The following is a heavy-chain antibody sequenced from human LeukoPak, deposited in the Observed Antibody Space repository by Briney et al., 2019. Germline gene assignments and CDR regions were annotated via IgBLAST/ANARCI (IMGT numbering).Heavy chain of an antibody. CDR2: IYSGGST. CDR1: RFTVISNH. D-gene: IGHD1-26*01. J-gene: IGHJ5*02. Sequence: GGSLRLSRVASRFTVISNHMTWVRQRPGKGLEWVSVIYSGGSTYYADSVRGRFTISRDNSKNTLYFQMNSLRAEDTAVYYCARESIVGATRWFDPWGQGTLVTVSS. CDR3: ARESIVGATRWFDP. V-gene: IGHV3-53*01.